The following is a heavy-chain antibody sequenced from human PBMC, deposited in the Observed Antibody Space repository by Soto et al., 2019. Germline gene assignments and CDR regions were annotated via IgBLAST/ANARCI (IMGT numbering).Heavy chain of an antibody. CDR1: GYTFFTYD. J-gene: IGHJ5*02. CDR3: ATHHGPTTLENWFDL. V-gene: IGHV1-18*01. CDR2: ISTYSGDT. D-gene: IGHD3-9*01. Sequence: QVHLVQSGVEVKTPGASVKVSCQASGYTFFTYDISWVRQAPGQGLEWMGWISTYSGDTKYAQKFQGRVTMTTDISTTTAYLELRCLTFDDPAVYYCATHHGPTTLENWFDLWGQGTLVTVSS.